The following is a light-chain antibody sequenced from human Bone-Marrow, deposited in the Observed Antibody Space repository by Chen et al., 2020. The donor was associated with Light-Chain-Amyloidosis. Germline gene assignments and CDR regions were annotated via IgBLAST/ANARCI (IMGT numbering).Light chain of an antibody. CDR1: QTISSNY. CDR3: QQYGTSPLT. J-gene: IGKJ4*01. Sequence: EIVLTQSPGPLSLSPGEGANLSCRASQTISSNYLTWYQQIFGQAPRLLIYGSSSRATGIPDRFTGSGSGTDFTLTINRLEPEDFAMYYCQQYGTSPLTFGGGTKVEIK. CDR2: GSS. V-gene: IGKV3-20*01.